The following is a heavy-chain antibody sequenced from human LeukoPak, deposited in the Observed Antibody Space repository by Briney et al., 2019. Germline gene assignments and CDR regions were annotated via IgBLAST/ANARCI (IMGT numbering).Heavy chain of an antibody. CDR1: GFTFSDYS. J-gene: IGHJ4*02. CDR2: ISSRSSAI. V-gene: IGHV3-48*02. Sequence: PGGSLRLSCTASGFTFSDYSMHWIRQAPGKGLEWVSYISSRSSAIYYADSVKGRFTISRDNAKNALYLQMNSLRDEDTAVYYCARERFGDFDYGGQGTLVTVSS. CDR3: ARERFGDFDY. D-gene: IGHD3-10*01.